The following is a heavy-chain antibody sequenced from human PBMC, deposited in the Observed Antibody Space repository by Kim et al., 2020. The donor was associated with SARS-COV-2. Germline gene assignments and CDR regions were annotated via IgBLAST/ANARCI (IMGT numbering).Heavy chain of an antibody. CDR3: AREWQGWFDP. CDR2: GST. J-gene: IGHJ5*02. V-gene: IGHV4-31*02. Sequence: GSTYYHPSLKSRVTISVDTSTNQFSLKLSSVTAADTAVYYCAREWQGWFDPWGQGTLVTVSS.